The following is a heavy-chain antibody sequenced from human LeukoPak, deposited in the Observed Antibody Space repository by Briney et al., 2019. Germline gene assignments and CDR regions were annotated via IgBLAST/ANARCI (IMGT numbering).Heavy chain of an antibody. V-gene: IGHV4-4*02. CDR1: GGSISSSNW. CDR2: IYHSGST. J-gene: IGHJ3*02. CDR3: ARSYCSSTSCYRDDAFDI. Sequence: PSGTLSLTCAVSGGSISSSNWWSWVRQPPGKGLECIWEIYHSGSTNYNPSLKSRVTISVDKSKNQFSLKLSSVTAADTAVYYCARSYCSSTSCYRDDAFDIWGQGTMVTVSS. D-gene: IGHD2-2*02.